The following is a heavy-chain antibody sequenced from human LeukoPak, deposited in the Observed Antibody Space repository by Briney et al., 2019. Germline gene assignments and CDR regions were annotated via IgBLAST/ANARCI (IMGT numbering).Heavy chain of an antibody. V-gene: IGHV1-46*02. CDR3: ARGRGYYDSSGYYYVNY. J-gene: IGHJ4*02. Sequence: ASVKVSCKASGYTFNNHYMYWVRQAPGQGLEWMGVINPSGGSTSYAQKFQGRVTMTRNTSISTAYMELSSLRSEDTAVYYCARGRGYYDSSGYYYVNYWGQGTLVTVSS. CDR2: INPSGGST. D-gene: IGHD3-22*01. CDR1: GYTFNNHY.